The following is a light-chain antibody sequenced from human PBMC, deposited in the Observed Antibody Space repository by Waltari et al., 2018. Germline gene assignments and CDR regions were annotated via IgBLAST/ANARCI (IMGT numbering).Light chain of an antibody. CDR2: GAF. Sequence: EIVMTQSPATLSVSPGERATLSCRAGQSVSSNLAWYQKKPGQAPRLLIYGAFTRATGIPARFSGSGSGTEFTLTINSLQSEDFAVYYCQQYNNRPSFGGGTKVEIK. V-gene: IGKV3-15*01. CDR1: QSVSSN. CDR3: QQYNNRPS. J-gene: IGKJ4*01.